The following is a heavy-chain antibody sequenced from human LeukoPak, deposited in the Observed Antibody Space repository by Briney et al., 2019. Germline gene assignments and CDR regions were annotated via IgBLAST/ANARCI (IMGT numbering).Heavy chain of an antibody. Sequence: PSETLSLTCTVSGDSLSTYHWGWIREPPGKGLEWIGYVQSTGTSNFNPSLKSRVTISLYTSKSQFSLRLSSATAADTAVYYCVRDRRQSYGSDFDPWGHGTLVTVSS. V-gene: IGHV4-59*01. CDR2: VQSTGTS. CDR1: GDSLSTYH. CDR3: VRDRRQSYGSDFDP. D-gene: IGHD3-16*01. J-gene: IGHJ5*02.